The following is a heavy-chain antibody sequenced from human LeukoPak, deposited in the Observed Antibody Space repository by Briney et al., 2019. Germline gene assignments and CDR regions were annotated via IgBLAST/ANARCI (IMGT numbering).Heavy chain of an antibody. CDR2: IGAAGDT. CDR1: GFIFSSYD. D-gene: IGHD3-10*01. CDR3: ARLLHGSESSFAFDV. Sequence: PGGSLRLSCAGSGFIFSSYDMHWVRQPTGKGLEWVSAIGAAGDTYYLDSVKGRFTISRENAQNSLFLQMNSLRAGDTAVYYCARLLHGSESSFAFDVWGQGTLVTVSS. J-gene: IGHJ3*01. V-gene: IGHV3-13*01.